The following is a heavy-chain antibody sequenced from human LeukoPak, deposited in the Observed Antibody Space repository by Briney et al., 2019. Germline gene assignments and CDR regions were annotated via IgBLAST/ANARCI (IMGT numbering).Heavy chain of an antibody. J-gene: IGHJ4*02. D-gene: IGHD3-22*01. Sequence: SQTLSLTCAVSGGSISSGGYSWSWIRQPPGKGLEWIGYIYHSGSTYYNPSLKSRVTISVDRSKNQFSLKLSSVTAADTAVYYCARVRRYDSSGDQLDYWGQGTLVTVSS. V-gene: IGHV4-30-2*01. CDR3: ARVRRYDSSGDQLDY. CDR1: GGSISSGGYS. CDR2: IYHSGST.